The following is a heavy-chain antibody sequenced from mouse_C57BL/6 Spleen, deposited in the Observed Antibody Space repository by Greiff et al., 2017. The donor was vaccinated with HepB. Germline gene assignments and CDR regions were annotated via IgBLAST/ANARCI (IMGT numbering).Heavy chain of an antibody. J-gene: IGHJ3*01. CDR2: IDPETGGT. V-gene: IGHV1-15*01. Sequence: QVQLQQSGAELVRPGASVTLSCKASGYTFTDYEMHWVKQTPVHGLEWIGAIDPETGGTAYNQKFKGKAILTADKSSSTAYMELRSLTSEESAVYYCTRDRWLLILPFAYWGQGTLVTVSA. CDR1: GYTFTDYE. CDR3: TRDRWLLILPFAY. D-gene: IGHD2-3*01.